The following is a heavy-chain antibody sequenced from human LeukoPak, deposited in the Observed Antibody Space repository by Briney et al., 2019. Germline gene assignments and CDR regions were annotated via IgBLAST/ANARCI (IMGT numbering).Heavy chain of an antibody. J-gene: IGHJ4*02. CDR1: GGSISSSSYY. Sequence: SETLSLTCTVSGGSISSSSYYWGWIRQPPGKGLEWIGSIYYSGSTYYNPSLKSRVTISVDTSKNQFSLKLSSVTAADTAVYYCARGLSLYPYSSRPRYYFDYWGQGTLVTVSS. CDR2: IYYSGST. V-gene: IGHV4-39*07. D-gene: IGHD6-13*01. CDR3: ARGLSLYPYSSRPRYYFDY.